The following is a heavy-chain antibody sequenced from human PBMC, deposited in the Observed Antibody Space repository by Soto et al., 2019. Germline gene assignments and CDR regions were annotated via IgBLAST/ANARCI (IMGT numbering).Heavy chain of an antibody. D-gene: IGHD3-22*01. CDR1: GYSISSGYY. V-gene: IGHV4-38-2*01. CDR3: ARIYYYDSSGYFDY. CDR2: IYHSGST. J-gene: IGHJ4*02. Sequence: SETLSLTCAVSGYSISSGYYWGWIRQPPGKGLEWIGSIYHSGSTYYNPSLKSRVTISVDTSKNQFSLKLSSVTAADTAVYYCARIYYYDSSGYFDYWGQGTLVTVSS.